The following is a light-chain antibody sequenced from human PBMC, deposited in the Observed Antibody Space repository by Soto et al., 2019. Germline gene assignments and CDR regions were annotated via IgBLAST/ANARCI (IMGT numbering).Light chain of an antibody. J-gene: IGKJ1*01. Sequence: DIQMTQSPSTLSASVGDRVTITCRASQRISSWVAWYQQKPRKAPKLLIYDASSLESGVPSRFSGSGSGTEFTLTISSLQPDDCATYYGQQYNSSPWAFGQGTKVESK. V-gene: IGKV1-5*01. CDR1: QRISSW. CDR3: QQYNSSPWA. CDR2: DAS.